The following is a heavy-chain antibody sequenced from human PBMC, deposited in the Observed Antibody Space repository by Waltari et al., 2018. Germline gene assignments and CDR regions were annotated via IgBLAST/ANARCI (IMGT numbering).Heavy chain of an antibody. CDR2: IRSTAYGGTT. CDR3: TRDRGVPGIPHFDS. J-gene: IGHJ4*02. V-gene: IGHV3-49*04. CDR1: GFTFGDYV. Sequence: EVQLVESGGGLVQPGRSLRLSCTASGFTFGDYVLNWVRQAPGKGLGWVGFIRSTAYGGTTEYAASVKGRFTFSRDDSKSIAYLQMDSLKTEDTGVYFCTRDRGVPGIPHFDSWGQGTLVTVSS.